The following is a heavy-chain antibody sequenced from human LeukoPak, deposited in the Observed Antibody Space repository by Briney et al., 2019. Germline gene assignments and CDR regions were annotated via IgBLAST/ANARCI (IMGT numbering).Heavy chain of an antibody. CDR2: ISAYNGNT. J-gene: IGHJ6*02. CDR1: GYTFTSYG. D-gene: IGHD2-15*01. Sequence: ASVKVSCKASGYTFTSYGISWVRLAPGQGLEWMGWISAYNGNTNYAQKLQGRVTMTTDTSTSTAYMELRSLRSDDTAVYYCARVVVVVVAATRQLDVWGQGTTVTVSS. CDR3: ARVVVVVVAATRQLDV. V-gene: IGHV1-18*01.